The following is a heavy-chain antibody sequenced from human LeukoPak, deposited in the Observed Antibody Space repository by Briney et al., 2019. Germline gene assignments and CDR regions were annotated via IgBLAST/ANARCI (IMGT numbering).Heavy chain of an antibody. CDR3: ARHNYRNFRCGGYHSGFDY. D-gene: IGHD2-21*01. J-gene: IGHJ4*02. CDR2: IYYSGST. V-gene: IGHV4-59*08. Sequence: PSETLSLTCTVSGGSISSYYWSWIRQPPGKGLEWIGYIYYSGSTNYNPSLKSRVTISVDTSKNQFSLKLSSVTAADTAVYYCARHNYRNFRCGGYHSGFDYWGQGTLVTVSS. CDR1: GGSISSYY.